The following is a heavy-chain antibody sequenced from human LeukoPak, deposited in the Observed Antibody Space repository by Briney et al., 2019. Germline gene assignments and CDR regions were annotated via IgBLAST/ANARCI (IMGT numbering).Heavy chain of an antibody. CDR1: GYSISSGYY. CDR2: IYGGGST. V-gene: IGHV4-38-2*01. D-gene: IGHD1-26*01. CDR3: ASIQRGGSDYGYFDY. J-gene: IGHJ4*02. Sequence: PSGTLSLTCAVSGYSISSGYYWGWIRQPPGKGLEWIGIIYGGGSTYYNPSLRSRVTISVDTSKNKLSLQLSSVSAADTAVYYCASIQRGGSDYGYFDYWGQGTLVTVSS.